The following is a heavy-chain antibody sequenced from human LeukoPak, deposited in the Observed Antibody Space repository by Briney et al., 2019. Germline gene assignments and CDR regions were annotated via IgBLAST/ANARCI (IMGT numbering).Heavy chain of an antibody. V-gene: IGHV4-61*01. CDR2: IYDSGNT. D-gene: IGHD6-19*01. J-gene: IGHJ4*02. CDR3: ARMGRRSSGWRNKYYFDY. Sequence: SETLSLTCTVSGDSVGSGTYYWSWIRQPPGKGLEWIGYIYDSGNTNYNPSLKSRVTISVDTSKNQFSLKLSSVTAADTAVYYCARMGRRSSGWRNKYYFDYWGQGTLVTVSS. CDR1: GDSVGSGTYY.